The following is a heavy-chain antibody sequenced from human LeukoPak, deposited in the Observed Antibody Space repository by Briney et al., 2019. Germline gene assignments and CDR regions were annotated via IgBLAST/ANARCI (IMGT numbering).Heavy chain of an antibody. CDR3: FLGSSPQLPAGLY. D-gene: IGHD2-2*01. J-gene: IGHJ4*02. V-gene: IGHV3-30*02. Sequence: GGSLRLSCAASGFTFSSYGMHWVRQAPGKGLEWVAFIRYDGSNKYYADSVKGRFTISRDNSKNTLYLQMNSLRAEDTAVYYGFLGSSPQLPAGLYWGQGTLVTVSS. CDR2: IRYDGSNK. CDR1: GFTFSSYG.